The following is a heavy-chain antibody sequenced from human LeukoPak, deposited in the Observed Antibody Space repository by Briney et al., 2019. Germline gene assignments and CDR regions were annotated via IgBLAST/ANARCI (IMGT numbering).Heavy chain of an antibody. Sequence: GESLRLSCAASRFTLRSYAMSCVRHAHGRVMEWVSAISGSGGNSYYAYSVKGRFTISRDNSKNTLYLQMDSLRAEDTAVYYCAKNPFVGYGSDYFDDWGQGTLVTVSS. D-gene: IGHD3-10*01. J-gene: IGHJ4*02. CDR1: RFTLRSYA. CDR2: ISGSGGNS. V-gene: IGHV3-23*01. CDR3: AKNPFVGYGSDYFDD.